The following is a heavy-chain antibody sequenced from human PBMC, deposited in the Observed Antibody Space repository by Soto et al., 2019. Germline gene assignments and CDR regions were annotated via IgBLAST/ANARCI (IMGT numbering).Heavy chain of an antibody. CDR2: IYHSGST. Sequence: QLQLQESGSGLVKPSQTLSLTCAVSGGSISSGGYSWSWIRQPPGKGLEWIGYIYHSGSTYYNPSLKSRVTLSVDRSKNQFPLQLRSVTAADTAVYYCAAGGCLPRYYWGQGTLVTVSS. CDR1: GGSISSGGYS. V-gene: IGHV4-30-2*01. J-gene: IGHJ4*02. CDR3: AAGGCLPRYY. D-gene: IGHD3-10*01.